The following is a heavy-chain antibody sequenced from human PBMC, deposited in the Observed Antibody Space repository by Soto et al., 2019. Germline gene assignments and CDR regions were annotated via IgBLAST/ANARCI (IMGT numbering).Heavy chain of an antibody. CDR2: IIPIFGTA. V-gene: IGHV1-69*13. Sequence: SVKVSCKASVGTFSSYAISWVRQAPGQGLERMGGIIPIFGTANYAQKFQGRVTITADESTSTAYMELSSLRSEDTAVYYCARLIAARPSYYGMDVWGQGTTVTVSS. CDR1: VGTFSSYA. CDR3: ARLIAARPSYYGMDV. D-gene: IGHD6-6*01. J-gene: IGHJ6*02.